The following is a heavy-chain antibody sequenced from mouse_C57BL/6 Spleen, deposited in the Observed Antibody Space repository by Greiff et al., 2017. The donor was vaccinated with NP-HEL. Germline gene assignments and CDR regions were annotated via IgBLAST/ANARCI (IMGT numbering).Heavy chain of an antibody. D-gene: IGHD3-2*02. CDR1: GFTFSSYA. Sequence: EVQLVESGGGLVKPGGSLKLSCAASGFTFSSYAMSWVRQTPEKRLEWVATISDGGSYTYYPDNVKGRFTISRDNAKNNLYLQMSHLKSEDTAMYYCARDPDSSGFYYYAMDYWGQGTSVTVSS. J-gene: IGHJ4*01. CDR2: ISDGGSYT. CDR3: ARDPDSSGFYYYAMDY. V-gene: IGHV5-4*01.